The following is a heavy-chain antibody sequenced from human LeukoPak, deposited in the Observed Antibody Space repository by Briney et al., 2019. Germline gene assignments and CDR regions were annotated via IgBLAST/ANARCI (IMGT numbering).Heavy chain of an antibody. CDR1: GGTFSSYA. Sequence: GASVKVSCKASGGTFSSYAISWVRQAPGQGLEWMGGIIPIFGTANYAQKFQGRVTITADESTSTAYMELSSLRSEDTAVYYCAAPLVGYSSSWYSTDYWGQGTLVTVSS. D-gene: IGHD6-13*01. CDR3: AAPLVGYSSSWYSTDY. CDR2: IIPIFGTA. V-gene: IGHV1-69*13. J-gene: IGHJ4*02.